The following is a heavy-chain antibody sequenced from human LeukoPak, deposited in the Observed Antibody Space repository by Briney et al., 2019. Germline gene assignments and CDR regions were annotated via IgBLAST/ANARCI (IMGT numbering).Heavy chain of an antibody. D-gene: IGHD2-21*02. CDR3: ASPMVVTATLSPFDY. CDR2: IIPIFGTA. Sequence: SVNVSCTASGGTFSIYAISWVRQAPGQGLEWMGGIIPIFGTANYAQKFQGRVTITADESTSTAYMELSSLRSEDTAVYYCASPMVVTATLSPFDYWGQGTLVTVSS. J-gene: IGHJ4*02. V-gene: IGHV1-69*01. CDR1: GGTFSIYA.